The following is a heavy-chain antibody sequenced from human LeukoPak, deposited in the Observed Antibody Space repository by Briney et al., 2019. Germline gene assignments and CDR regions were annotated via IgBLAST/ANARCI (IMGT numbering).Heavy chain of an antibody. CDR1: GFTFDDYA. CDR2: INWSSGSV. Sequence: PGGSLRLSCAASGFTFDDYAMHWVRQAPGKGLEWVSGINWSSGSVGYVDSVKGRFTISRDNAKNSLYLQMHSLRPEDTAFYYCAKVMRDGRSGPQDYWGQGALVTVSS. CDR3: AKVMRDGRSGPQDY. J-gene: IGHJ4*02. V-gene: IGHV3-9*01.